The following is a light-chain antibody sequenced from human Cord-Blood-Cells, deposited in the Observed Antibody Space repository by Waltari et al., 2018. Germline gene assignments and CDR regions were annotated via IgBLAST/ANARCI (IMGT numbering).Light chain of an antibody. CDR3: CSYAGSYTWV. Sequence: QSALTQPRSVSGSPGQPVTISCTGTSSDVAGSNSVSWYHHPPGKAPKLMIYDVSKRPSGFPDRFSGSKSGNTASLTISGLQAEDEADYYCCSYAGSYTWVFGGGTKLTVL. CDR1: SSDVAGSNS. CDR2: DVS. J-gene: IGLJ3*02. V-gene: IGLV2-11*01.